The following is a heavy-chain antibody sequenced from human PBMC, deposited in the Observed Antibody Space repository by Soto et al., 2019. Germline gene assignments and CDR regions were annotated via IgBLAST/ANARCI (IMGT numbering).Heavy chain of an antibody. Sequence: QVQLVESGGGVVQPGRSLRLSCAASGFTFSSYGMQRVRQAPVKGLEWVAVIWYDGSNKYYADSVKGRFTISRDNSKNTLDLQMNSLRAEDTAVYYCARDGPWDCPDYWGQGTLVTVSS. CDR3: ARDGPWDCPDY. CDR2: IWYDGSNK. CDR1: GFTFSSYG. J-gene: IGHJ4*02. V-gene: IGHV3-33*01. D-gene: IGHD1-26*01.